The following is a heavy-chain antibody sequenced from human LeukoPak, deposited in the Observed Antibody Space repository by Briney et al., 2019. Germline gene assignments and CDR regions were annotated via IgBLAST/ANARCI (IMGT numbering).Heavy chain of an antibody. D-gene: IGHD6-13*01. CDR1: GVSISSSSYY. J-gene: IGHJ5*02. CDR3: ARQTYSSSWYRIYWFDP. CDR2: IYYSGST. V-gene: IGHV4-39*01. Sequence: KPSETLSLTCTVSGVSISSSSYYWGWIRQPPGKGLEWIGSIYYSGSTYYNPSFKSRVTISVDTSKNQFSLKLSSVTAADTAVYYCARQTYSSSWYRIYWFDPWDQGTLVTVSS.